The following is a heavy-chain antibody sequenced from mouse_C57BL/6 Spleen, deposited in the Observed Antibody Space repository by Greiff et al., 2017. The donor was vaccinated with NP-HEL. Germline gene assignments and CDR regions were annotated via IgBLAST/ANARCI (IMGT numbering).Heavy chain of an antibody. Sequence: QVQLQQPGAELVKPGASVKMSCKASGYTFTSYWITWVKQRPGQGLEWIGDIYPGSGSTNYNEKFKSKATLTVDTSSCTAYMQLSSLTSEDSAVYYCARGHYGRRDWFAYWGQGTLVTVSA. CDR1: GYTFTSYW. D-gene: IGHD1-1*01. V-gene: IGHV1-55*01. CDR3: ARGHYGRRDWFAY. J-gene: IGHJ3*01. CDR2: IYPGSGST.